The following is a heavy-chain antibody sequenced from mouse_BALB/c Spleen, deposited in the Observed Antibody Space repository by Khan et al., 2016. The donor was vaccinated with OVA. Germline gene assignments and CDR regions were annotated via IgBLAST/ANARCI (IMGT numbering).Heavy chain of an antibody. Sequence: EVELVESGGGLVKPGGSLKLSCAASGFTFSDYYMYWVRQTPEKRLEWVATISDGGSSTYYPDIVKGRFTISRDNAKNNLYLQMSSLKSEDTAIYYCARAGYGGFAYWGQGTLVTVSA. V-gene: IGHV5-4*02. CDR2: ISDGGSST. CDR3: ARAGYGGFAY. J-gene: IGHJ3*01. CDR1: GFTFSDYY. D-gene: IGHD1-1*02.